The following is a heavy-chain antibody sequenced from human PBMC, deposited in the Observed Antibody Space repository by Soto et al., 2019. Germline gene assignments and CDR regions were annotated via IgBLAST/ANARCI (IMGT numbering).Heavy chain of an antibody. V-gene: IGHV4-38-2*01. D-gene: IGHD6-13*01. CDR3: ARGHSSSWYYYYYGMDV. CDR1: GYSISSGYY. CDR2: IYHSGST. Sequence: SETLSLTCAVSGYSISSGYYWGWIRQPPGKGLEWIGSIYHSGSTYYNPSLKSRVTISVDTSKNQFSLKLSSVTAADTAVYYCARGHSSSWYYYYYGMDVWGQGTTVTFP. J-gene: IGHJ6*02.